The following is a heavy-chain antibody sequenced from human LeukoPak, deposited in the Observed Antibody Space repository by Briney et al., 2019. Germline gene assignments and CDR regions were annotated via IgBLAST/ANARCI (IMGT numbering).Heavy chain of an antibody. CDR3: AREKWELLPGRNYFDN. Sequence: SQTLSLTCTVSGGSISSGSYYWSWIRQPAGKGLEWIGRIYTSGSTNYNPSLKSRVTISVDTSKNQFSLKLSSVTAADTAVYYCAREKWELLPGRNYFDNWGQGTLVTVSS. CDR2: IYTSGST. J-gene: IGHJ4*02. D-gene: IGHD1-26*01. V-gene: IGHV4-61*02. CDR1: GGSISSGSYY.